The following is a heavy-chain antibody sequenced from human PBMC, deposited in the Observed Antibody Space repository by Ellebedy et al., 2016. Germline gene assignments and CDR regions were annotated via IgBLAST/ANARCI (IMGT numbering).Heavy chain of an antibody. CDR2: ISAYNGNT. CDR1: GYTFTGYY. V-gene: IGHV1-18*04. CDR3: ARMTLLWADGMDV. Sequence: ASVKVSXXASGYTFTGYYMHWVRQAPGQGLEWMGWISAYNGNTNYAQKLQGRVTMTTDTSTSTAYMELSSLRSEDTAVYYCARMTLLWADGMDVWGQGTTVTVSS. D-gene: IGHD3-10*01. J-gene: IGHJ6*02.